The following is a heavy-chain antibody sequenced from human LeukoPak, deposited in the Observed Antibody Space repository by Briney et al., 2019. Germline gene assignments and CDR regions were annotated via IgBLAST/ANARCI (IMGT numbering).Heavy chain of an antibody. V-gene: IGHV3-23*01. CDR2: ISGSGGST. CDR1: GFTFSSYG. J-gene: IGHJ3*02. Sequence: PGGSLRLSYAASGFTFSSYGMSWVRQAPGKGLEWVSAISGSGGSTYYADSVKGRFTISRDNAKRSVYLQMNSLGVEDTAIYYCARDIHSVAFDIWGQGTVVTVSS. CDR3: ARDIHSVAFDI.